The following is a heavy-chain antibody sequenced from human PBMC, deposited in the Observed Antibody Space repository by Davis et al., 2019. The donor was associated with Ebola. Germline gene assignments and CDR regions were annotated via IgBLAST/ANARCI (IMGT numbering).Heavy chain of an antibody. J-gene: IGHJ5*02. CDR1: GYSFTSHW. Sequence: GESLKISCKGSGYSFTSHWINWVRQMPGKGLEWMGRIDPADSYTNYSPSFQGHVTISADKSISIAYLQWSSLKASDTAMYFCVGRRDDYNYGKWFDPWGQGTLVTVSS. CDR2: IDPADSYT. CDR3: VGRRDDYNYGKWFDP. V-gene: IGHV5-10-1*01. D-gene: IGHD5-24*01.